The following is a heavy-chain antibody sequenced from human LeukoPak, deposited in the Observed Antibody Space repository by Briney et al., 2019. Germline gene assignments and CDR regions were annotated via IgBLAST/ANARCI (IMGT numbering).Heavy chain of an antibody. J-gene: IGHJ4*02. V-gene: IGHV3-48*03. D-gene: IGHD5-12*01. CDR3: AKVATRSLGFIDY. CDR1: GFTFSGHE. CDR2: ISGSGSTI. Sequence: GGSLRLSCAASGFTFSGHEMIWVRQAPGKGLEWVSYISGSGSTIYYADSVKGRFTISRDNAKNSLYLQMNSLRAEDTALYYCAKVATRSLGFIDYWGQGTLVTVSS.